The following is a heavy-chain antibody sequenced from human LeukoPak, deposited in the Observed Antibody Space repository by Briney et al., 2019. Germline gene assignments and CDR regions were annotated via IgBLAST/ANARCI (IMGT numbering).Heavy chain of an antibody. V-gene: IGHV3-21*01. CDR1: GFTFNNYN. CDR2: IHSSRTYI. Sequence: GGSLRLSCAASGFTFNNYNMNWVRQAPGKGLEWVSSIHSSRTYIYYADSVKGRFTISRDNAKNSLYLQMNNLRAEDTAMFYCATSMAQDVDAFHIWGQGTMVTVSS. D-gene: IGHD2-21*01. J-gene: IGHJ3*02. CDR3: ATSMAQDVDAFHI.